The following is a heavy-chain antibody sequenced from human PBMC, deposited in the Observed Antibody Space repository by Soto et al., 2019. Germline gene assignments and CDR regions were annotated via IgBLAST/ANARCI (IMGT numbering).Heavy chain of an antibody. J-gene: IGHJ5*02. CDR3: ARDQVVAAAGITWFDP. V-gene: IGHV4-4*07. CDR2: IHSSGST. D-gene: IGHD6-13*01. Sequence: SEPLSLTCTVSGASMNSYHWSWIRQTAGKGLEWIGHIHSSGSTNYNPSLKSRVTMSVDTSKNQFSLRLMSLTAADTAVYYCARDQVVAAAGITWFDPWGQGSLVTVSS. CDR1: GASMNSYH.